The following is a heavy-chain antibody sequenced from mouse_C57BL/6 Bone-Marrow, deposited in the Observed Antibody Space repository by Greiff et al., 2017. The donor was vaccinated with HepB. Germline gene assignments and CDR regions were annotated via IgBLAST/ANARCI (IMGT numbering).Heavy chain of an antibody. V-gene: IGHV1-54*01. J-gene: IGHJ3*01. CDR3: ARWGPRVAD. CDR1: GYAFTNYL. Sequence: VQLQQSGAELVRPGTSVKVSCKASGYAFTNYLIEWVKQRPGQGLEWIGVINPGSGGTNYNEKFKGKATLTADKSSSTAYMQLSSLTSEDSAVYFCARWGPRVADWGQGTLVTVAA. CDR2: INPGSGGT.